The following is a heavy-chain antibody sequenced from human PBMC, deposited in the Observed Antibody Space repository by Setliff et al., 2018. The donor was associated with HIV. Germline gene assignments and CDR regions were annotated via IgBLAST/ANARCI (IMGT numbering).Heavy chain of an antibody. CDR2: IYYSGST. V-gene: IGHV4-39*07. D-gene: IGHD3-22*01. J-gene: IGHJ3*02. CDR1: GGSISSSSYY. CDR3: ARDSGYYDSSGI. Sequence: ETLSLTCSVSGGSISSSSYYGGWIRQPPGKGLEWIGSIYYSGSTYCNPSLKSRVTISVDTSKKQFSLKLTSVTAADTGVYYCARDSGYYDSSGIWGQGTMVTVSS.